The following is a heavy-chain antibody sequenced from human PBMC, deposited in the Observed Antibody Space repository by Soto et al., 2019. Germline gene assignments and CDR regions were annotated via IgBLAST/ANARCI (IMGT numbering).Heavy chain of an antibody. Sequence: PGRALRLSRAAPWFPFSGLSMNWGRPAPGKGLEWVSSISSSSSYIYYADSVKGRFTISRDNAKNSLYLQMNSLKASDTAMYYCATVGHSYVSFDYWGQGTLVTVSS. CDR3: ATVGHSYVSFDY. V-gene: IGHV3-21*04. CDR1: WFPFSGLS. CDR2: ISSSSSYI. J-gene: IGHJ4*02. D-gene: IGHD5-18*01.